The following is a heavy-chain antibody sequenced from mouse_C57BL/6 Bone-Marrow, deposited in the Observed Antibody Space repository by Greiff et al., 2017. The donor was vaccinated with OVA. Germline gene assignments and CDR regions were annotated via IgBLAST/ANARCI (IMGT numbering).Heavy chain of an antibody. J-gene: IGHJ1*03. CDR3: AKPPYYGSSYVQYFDV. D-gene: IGHD1-1*01. CDR2: INPYNGGN. V-gene: IGHV1-19*01. CDR1: GYTFTDYY. Sequence: VQLKESGPVLVKPGASVKMSCKASGYTFTDYYMNWVKQSHGKSLEWIGVINPYNGGNSYNQKFKGKATLTVAKASSTTYMELNSLTSEDSAVYYCAKPPYYGSSYVQYFDVWGTGTTVTVSS.